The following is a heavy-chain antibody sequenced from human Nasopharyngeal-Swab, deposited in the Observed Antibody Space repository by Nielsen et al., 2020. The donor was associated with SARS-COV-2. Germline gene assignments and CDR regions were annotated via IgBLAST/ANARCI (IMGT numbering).Heavy chain of an antibody. CDR3: AREGAALDY. CDR1: GYVFTGYY. D-gene: IGHD6-6*01. V-gene: IGHV1-2*02. CDR2: INPNSGGT. Sequence: ASVKVSCKASGYVFTGYYLHWVRQAPGQGLEWMGWINPNSGGTSYAQKFQGRVTMTRDTSTSTVYMELSSLRSEDTAVYYCAREGAALDYWGQGTLVTVSS. J-gene: IGHJ4*02.